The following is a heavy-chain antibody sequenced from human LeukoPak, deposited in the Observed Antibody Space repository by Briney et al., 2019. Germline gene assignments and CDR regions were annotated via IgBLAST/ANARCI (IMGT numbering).Heavy chain of an antibody. V-gene: IGHV4-59*11. D-gene: IGHD5-18*01. CDR3: ARAADTAMVPNWFDP. J-gene: IGHJ5*02. Sequence: PSETLSLICTVSVGSISSHYWSWIRQPPGKGLEWIAYIYYSGTTNYNPSLTSRVTVSVDTSKNQFSLKLSSVTAADTAVYYCARAADTAMVPNWFDPWGQGTLVTVSS. CDR2: IYYSGTT. CDR1: VGSISSHY.